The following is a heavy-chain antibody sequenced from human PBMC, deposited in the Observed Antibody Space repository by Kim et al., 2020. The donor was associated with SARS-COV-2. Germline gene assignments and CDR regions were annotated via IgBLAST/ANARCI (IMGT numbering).Heavy chain of an antibody. J-gene: IGHJ5*02. V-gene: IGHV4-31*02. Sequence: YDPSLKSRVTISVDTAKNQFSLKLSSVTAADTAVYYCARVSLTSGRWFDPWGQGTLVTVSS. D-gene: IGHD6-6*01. CDR3: ARVSLTSGRWFDP.